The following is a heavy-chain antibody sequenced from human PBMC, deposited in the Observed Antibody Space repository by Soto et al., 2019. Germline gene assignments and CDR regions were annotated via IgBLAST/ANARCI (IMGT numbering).Heavy chain of an antibody. J-gene: IGHJ4*02. D-gene: IGHD2-21*01. Sequence: QVRLVQSGAEVKKHGASVKISYETSGYTFTKFHLHWVRQAPGQGLEWVGRINPAGGAANYAQPFQGRVSVTTDTSTSTVYMQLSNLRSEDTAVYYCATEGDPRLYAATVFDYWGQGTLLSVSS. CDR2: INPAGGAA. CDR3: ATEGDPRLYAATVFDY. CDR1: GYTFTKFH. V-gene: IGHV1-46*01.